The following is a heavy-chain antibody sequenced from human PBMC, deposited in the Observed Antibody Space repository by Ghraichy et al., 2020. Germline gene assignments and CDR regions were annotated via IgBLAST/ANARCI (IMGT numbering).Heavy chain of an antibody. Sequence: GGSLRLSCAASGFTFSSYGMHWVRQAPGKGLEWVAVISYDGSNKYYADSVKGRFTISRDNSKNTLYLQMNSLRAEDTAVYYCAKSDQDIVVYSSPEYFQHWGQGTLVTVSS. V-gene: IGHV3-30*18. CDR1: GFTFSSYG. D-gene: IGHD2-15*01. CDR2: ISYDGSNK. J-gene: IGHJ1*01. CDR3: AKSDQDIVVYSSPEYFQH.